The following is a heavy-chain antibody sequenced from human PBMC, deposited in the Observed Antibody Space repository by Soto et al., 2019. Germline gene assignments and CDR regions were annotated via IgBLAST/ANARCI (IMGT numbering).Heavy chain of an antibody. CDR3: AHSSCWSAHFDY. CDR2: IYWDDDK. V-gene: IGHV2-5*02. Sequence: QITLKASGPTLVKPTQTLTLTCTFSGFSLSTSGVGVGWIRQPPGKALEWLTLIYWDDDKRYSPSLKSRLTITKDTSKSRVVLTMTNMDPVDTATYYCAHSSCWSAHFDYWGQGTLVTVSS. CDR1: GFSLSTSGVG. J-gene: IGHJ4*02. D-gene: IGHD6-19*01.